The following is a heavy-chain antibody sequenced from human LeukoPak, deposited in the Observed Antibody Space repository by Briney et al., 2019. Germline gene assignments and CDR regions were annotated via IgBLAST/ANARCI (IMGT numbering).Heavy chain of an antibody. CDR1: GGSINSYY. Sequence: SETLSLTCTVSGGSINSYYWSWIRQPPGKGLECIGHIYYTGSTYYKPSLESRVTISVDTAKNHISLKLSSVTAADTAVYYCARYEEFSTGYSASSPRHYFDHWGQGTLDTVSS. V-gene: IGHV4-59*01. CDR2: IYYTGST. D-gene: IGHD3/OR15-3a*01. CDR3: ARYEEFSTGYSASSPRHYFDH. J-gene: IGHJ4*02.